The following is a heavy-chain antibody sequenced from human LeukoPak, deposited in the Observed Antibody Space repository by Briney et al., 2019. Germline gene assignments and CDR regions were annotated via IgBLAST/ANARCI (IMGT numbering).Heavy chain of an antibody. CDR1: GDSVSSNSAA. D-gene: IGHD6-13*01. Sequence: SQTLSLTSAISGDSVSSNSAAWNWIRQSPSRGLEWLGRTYYKSKWFNDYAVSVKSRITINPDTSKNQFSLQVNSVTPEDTAVYYCARAKSGIAAAGLDYWGQGTLVTVSS. V-gene: IGHV6-1*01. J-gene: IGHJ4*02. CDR3: ARAKSGIAAAGLDY. CDR2: TYYKSKWFN.